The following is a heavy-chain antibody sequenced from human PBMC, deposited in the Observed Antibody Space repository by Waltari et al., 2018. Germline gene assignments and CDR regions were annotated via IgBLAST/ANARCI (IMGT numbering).Heavy chain of an antibody. CDR2: VYFSGST. CDR1: DGSIRSYY. CDR3: ARTYSRGGWYFDS. J-gene: IGHJ4*02. Sequence: QVQLQESGPGLVKPSEPLSLRCSVSDGSIRSYYWSWLRQPPGKGPEWIGYVYFSGSTKYNSSLQSRVTISLDTSKNEFSLTLRSVTAADTAVYFCARTYSRGGWYFDSWGLGTLVTVSS. D-gene: IGHD4-4*01. V-gene: IGHV4-59*01.